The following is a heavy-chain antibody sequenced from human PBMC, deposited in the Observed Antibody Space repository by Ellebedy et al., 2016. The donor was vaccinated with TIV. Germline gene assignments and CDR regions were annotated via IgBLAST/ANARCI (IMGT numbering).Heavy chain of an antibody. CDR3: AASSFGNIFVQ. V-gene: IGHV3-72*01. D-gene: IGHD2-2*01. J-gene: IGHJ4*02. CDR1: GFTFSGYH. CDR2: IRNKVRRYTT. Sequence: PGGSLRLSCAASGFTFSGYHMDWVRQAPGKGLEWVGRIRNKVRRYTTEYAASVKGRFTVSRDDSKSSLYLQMNSLKIEDTAVYYCAASSFGNIFVQWGQGILVTVSS.